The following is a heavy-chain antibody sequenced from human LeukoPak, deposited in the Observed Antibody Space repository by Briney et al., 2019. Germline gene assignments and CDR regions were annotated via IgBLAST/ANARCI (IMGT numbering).Heavy chain of an antibody. CDR1: GFTFSSYS. D-gene: IGHD2/OR15-2a*01. CDR2: ISSSDSYI. J-gene: IGHJ4*02. CDR3: ARELTFDY. Sequence: PGGSLRLSCAASGFTFSSYSMNWVRQAPGKGLEWVSYISSSDSYIYYADSVKGRFTISRDNAKNSLYLQMNSLGAEDTAVYYCARELTFDYWGQGTLVTVSS. V-gene: IGHV3-21*01.